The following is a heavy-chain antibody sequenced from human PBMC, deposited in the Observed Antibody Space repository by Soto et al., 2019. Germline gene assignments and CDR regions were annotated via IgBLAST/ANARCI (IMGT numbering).Heavy chain of an antibody. CDR3: ARAFMVRGDRLFDY. Sequence: QVQLQESGPGLVKPSQTLSLTCTVSGGSISSGGYYWSWIRQHPGKGLEWIGYIYYSGSTYYNPSLNNRVTISVDTSKTQFSLKLSSVTAADTAVYYCARAFMVRGDRLFDYWGQGTLVTASS. D-gene: IGHD3-10*01. V-gene: IGHV4-31*03. J-gene: IGHJ4*02. CDR1: GGSISSGGYY. CDR2: IYYSGST.